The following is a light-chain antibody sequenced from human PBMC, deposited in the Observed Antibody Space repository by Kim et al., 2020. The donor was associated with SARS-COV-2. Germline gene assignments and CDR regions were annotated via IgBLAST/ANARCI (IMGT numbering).Light chain of an antibody. Sequence: PASISCWSSQSLVYSDGNIYLNWFHQRPGQSPRRLIYKVSNRDSGVPDRFSGSGSGTDFTLKISRVVAEDVGVYYCMQGTHWPFTFGPGTEVDIK. J-gene: IGKJ3*01. V-gene: IGKV2-30*01. CDR1: QSLVYSDGNIY. CDR3: MQGTHWPFT. CDR2: KVS.